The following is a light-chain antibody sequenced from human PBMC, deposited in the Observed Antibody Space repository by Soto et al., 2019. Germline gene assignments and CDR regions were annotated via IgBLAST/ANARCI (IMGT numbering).Light chain of an antibody. V-gene: IGKV3-15*01. CDR2: GAS. CDR1: QSVSGN. CDR3: QQYNEWPPWT. J-gene: IGKJ1*01. Sequence: EIVMTQSPATLPVSPGXRATLSCRASQSVSGNLAWYQQKPGQAPRLLIYGASTRATGIPARFSGSGSGTEYTLTISSLQSEDFAVYYCQQYNEWPPWTFGQGTKVDIK.